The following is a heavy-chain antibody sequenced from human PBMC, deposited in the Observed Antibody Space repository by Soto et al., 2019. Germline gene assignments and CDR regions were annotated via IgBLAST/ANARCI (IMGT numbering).Heavy chain of an antibody. V-gene: IGHV1-18*01. CDR1: GDTFTNFG. Sequence: GASVKVSCKTSGDTFTNFGLSWVRQAPGQGLEWMGWIATYNSNKNYAQKFQGRLTLTTDTSTSTGYMELKSLEYDDTAVYYCARLLRRVVNWFDPFGQRTLVTFCS. D-gene: IGHD3-10*01. J-gene: IGHJ5*02. CDR2: IATYNSNK. CDR3: ARLLRRVVNWFDP.